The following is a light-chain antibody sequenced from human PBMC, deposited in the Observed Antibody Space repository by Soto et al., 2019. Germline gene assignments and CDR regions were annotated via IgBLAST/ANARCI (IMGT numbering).Light chain of an antibody. Sequence: IVLTQSPGTLSLSPGERATLSCRASQSIRSTYLAWYQQRPGQAPRLLIYGASSRATGIPDRFSGSGSGTDFTLTISRLEPEDFAVYYCHQYSSSRKTFGQGTKVDI. CDR3: HQYSSSRKT. CDR2: GAS. J-gene: IGKJ1*01. V-gene: IGKV3-20*01. CDR1: QSIRSTY.